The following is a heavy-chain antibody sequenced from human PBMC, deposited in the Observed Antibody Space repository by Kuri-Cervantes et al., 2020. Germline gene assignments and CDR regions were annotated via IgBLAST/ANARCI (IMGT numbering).Heavy chain of an antibody. V-gene: IGHV4-39*02. J-gene: IGHJ4*02. CDR2: IYYSGST. Sequence: GSLRLSCTVSGGSISSSSYYWGWIRQPPGKGLEWIGSIYYSGSTYYNPSLKSRVTISVDTSKNQFSLKLSSVTAADTAVYYCARDYGGNSLLTFLDYWGQGTLVTVSS. D-gene: IGHD4-23*01. CDR3: ARDYGGNSLLTFLDY. CDR1: GGSISSSSYY.